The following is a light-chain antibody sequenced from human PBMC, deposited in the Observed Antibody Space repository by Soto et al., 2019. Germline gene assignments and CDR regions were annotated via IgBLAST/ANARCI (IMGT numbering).Light chain of an antibody. CDR1: QSISTW. CDR3: QQHNGYSERM. CDR2: GAS. J-gene: IGKJ1*01. V-gene: IGKV1-5*01. Sequence: DIQMTQSPSTLSASAGARVTITCWASQSISTWLAWYQQKPGKAPKLLIYGASSLASGVPSRFSGSGSWTEFTLTISSLQPDDFSTYYCQQHNGYSERMFGQGTKVEIK.